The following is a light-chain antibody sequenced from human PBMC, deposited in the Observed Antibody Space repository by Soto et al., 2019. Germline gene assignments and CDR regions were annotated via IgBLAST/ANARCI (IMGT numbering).Light chain of an antibody. V-gene: IGLV4-69*01. Sequence: QPVLTQSPSASASLGASVKLTCTLGSGHSSYAIAWHQQQPEKGPRYLMKLNTDGSHSKGDGIPDRFSGSTSGAERCLTISSLQSEDEADYYCQTWGTGIRVFGGGTKLTVL. CDR2: LNTDGSH. CDR1: SGHSSYA. CDR3: QTWGTGIRV. J-gene: IGLJ3*02.